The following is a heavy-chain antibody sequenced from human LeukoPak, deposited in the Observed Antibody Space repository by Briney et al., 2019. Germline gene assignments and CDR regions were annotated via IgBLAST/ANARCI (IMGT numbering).Heavy chain of an antibody. CDR1: GFTVSSNY. Sequence: GGSLRLSCAASGFTVSSNYMSWVRQAPGKGLEWVSVIYSGGSAYYADSVKGRFTISRDNSKNTLYLQMNSLRAEDTAVYYCARSSVVLWFGEWYSFDYWGQGTLVTVSS. D-gene: IGHD3-10*01. J-gene: IGHJ4*02. V-gene: IGHV3-66*02. CDR2: IYSGGSA. CDR3: ARSSVVLWFGEWYSFDY.